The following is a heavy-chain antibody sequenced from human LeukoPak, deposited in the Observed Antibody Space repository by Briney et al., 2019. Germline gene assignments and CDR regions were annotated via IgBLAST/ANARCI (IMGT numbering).Heavy chain of an antibody. D-gene: IGHD2-2*01. V-gene: IGHV3-74*01. CDR1: GFTFSNYW. J-gene: IGHJ4*02. CDR3: VRAAILVWTPGDDFDH. Sequence: PGGSLRLSCAASGFTFSNYWMHWAPQAPGKGLEWVSRINERATIISYADSVKGRFTISRENARNTLYLQMNSLTAEDTAVYYCVRAAILVWTPGDDFDHWGQGTLVTVSS. CDR2: INERATII.